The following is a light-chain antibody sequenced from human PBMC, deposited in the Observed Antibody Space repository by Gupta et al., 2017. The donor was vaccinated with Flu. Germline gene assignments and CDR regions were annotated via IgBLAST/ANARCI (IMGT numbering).Light chain of an antibody. CDR2: GAS. Sequence: EIVLTQSPGTLSLSPGESATLSCRASQSVSSTFLAWYQQKPGQAPRLLIYGASSRATGIPERFSGGGSGTDFTLIISRLEPEDFAVYYCHQHGISPAFGHGTKVDIK. V-gene: IGKV3-20*01. CDR1: QSVSSTF. J-gene: IGKJ3*01. CDR3: HQHGISPA.